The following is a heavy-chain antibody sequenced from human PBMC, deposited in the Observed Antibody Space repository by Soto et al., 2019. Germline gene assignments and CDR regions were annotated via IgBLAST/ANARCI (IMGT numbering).Heavy chain of an antibody. Sequence: PSETLSLTCAVSGGSISNYYWSWSRQPAGKGLEWIGRFYASGYTNYNPSLKSRVTMSLDISKNQFSLKLSSVTAADTAVYYCARASGDSSVPDYWGQGTLVTVSS. CDR1: GGSISNYY. CDR3: ARASGDSSVPDY. D-gene: IGHD3-22*01. J-gene: IGHJ4*02. CDR2: FYASGYT. V-gene: IGHV4-4*07.